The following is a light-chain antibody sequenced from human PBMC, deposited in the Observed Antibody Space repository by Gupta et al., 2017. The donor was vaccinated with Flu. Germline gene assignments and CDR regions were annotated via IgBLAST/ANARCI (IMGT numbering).Light chain of an antibody. CDR1: SCDGGDYDH. Sequence: VTISCTGSSCDGGDYDHVSWHHQPADKSLVLMIYEVNRGTSWVPVRFAGYKTGSTATLTVSGRKREDEGYYYCSPDAGSNDGVFGGGTKLTVL. CDR2: EVN. V-gene: IGLV2-8*01. J-gene: IGLJ2*01. CDR3: SPDAGSNDGV.